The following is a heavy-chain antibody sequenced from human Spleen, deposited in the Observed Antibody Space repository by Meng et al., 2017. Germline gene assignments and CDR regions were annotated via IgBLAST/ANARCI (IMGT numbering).Heavy chain of an antibody. J-gene: IGHJ2*01. V-gene: IGHV3-23*01. D-gene: IGHD2-21*01. CDR1: GFTFSNYW. CDR2: INGGSDFAT. CDR3: AKVVIPWYFDV. Sequence: ESLKISCAASGFTFSNYWMHLVRQAPGQGLEWVSAINGGSDFATYYAESVKGRFTISRDNSKNTLYLQINSLRAEDTAVYYCAKVVIPWYFDVWGRGTLVTVSS.